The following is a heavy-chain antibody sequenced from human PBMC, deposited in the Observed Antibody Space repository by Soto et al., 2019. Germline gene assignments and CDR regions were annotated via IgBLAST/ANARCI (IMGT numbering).Heavy chain of an antibody. CDR2: ITETGGDT. CDR1: GFTFGKFV. J-gene: IGHJ6*02. V-gene: IGHV3-23*01. CDR3: TKASPDRHHMDV. Sequence: EVQLLESGGDLVQPGGSLRLSCAASGFTFGKFVMRWVRQTPGKGLEWVSTITETGGDTYYTDSVKGRFTISRDNSKNTLYLQMSSLRAEDTALYYCTKASPDRHHMDVWGQGTTVTVSS.